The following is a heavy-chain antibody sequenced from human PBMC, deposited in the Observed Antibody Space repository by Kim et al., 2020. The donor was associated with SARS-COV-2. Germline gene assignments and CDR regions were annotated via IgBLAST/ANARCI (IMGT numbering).Heavy chain of an antibody. J-gene: IGHJ4*01. Sequence: GGSLRLSCAASGFTFSSYWMSWVRQAPGKGLEWVANIQQDGSEKYYVDSVKGRFTTARDNAKNSLYLQLNSLRAEDTAVFYGARVSRSGPHDNWGHGTLVTDSS. CDR1: GFTFSSYW. D-gene: IGHD2-15*01. CDR2: IQQDGSEK. CDR3: ARVSRSGPHDN. V-gene: IGHV3-7*01.